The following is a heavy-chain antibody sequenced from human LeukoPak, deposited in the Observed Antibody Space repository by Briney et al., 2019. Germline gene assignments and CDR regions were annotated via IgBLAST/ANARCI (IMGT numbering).Heavy chain of an antibody. CDR1: GFTFSSYA. Sequence: GGSLRLSCAASGFTFSSYAMHWVRQAPGKGLEYVSAISSNGGSTYYANSVKGRFTISRDNSKNTLYLQMGSLRAEDMAVYYCARDYYDSSGYLHGGAFDIWGQGTMVTVSS. V-gene: IGHV3-64*01. CDR3: ARDYYDSSGYLHGGAFDI. CDR2: ISSNGGST. J-gene: IGHJ3*02. D-gene: IGHD3-22*01.